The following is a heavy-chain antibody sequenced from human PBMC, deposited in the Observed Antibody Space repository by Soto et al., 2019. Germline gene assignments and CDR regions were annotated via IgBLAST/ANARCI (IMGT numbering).Heavy chain of an antibody. CDR3: ARGGRYFDFCSPPYNDGMAV. J-gene: IGHJ6*02. D-gene: IGHD3-9*01. CDR1: GYSFTTYW. CDR2: IFPGDSDT. Sequence: GESLKISCEGSGYSFTTYWVAWVRQMPGKGLEWMGIIFPGDSDTRYSPSFQGQVAISADKSISTTYLQWSSLKASDTAIYYCARGGRYFDFCSPPYNDGMAVWGQGTTVTVSS. V-gene: IGHV5-51*01.